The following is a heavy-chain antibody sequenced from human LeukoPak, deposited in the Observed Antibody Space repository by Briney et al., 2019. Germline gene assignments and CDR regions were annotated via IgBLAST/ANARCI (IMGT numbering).Heavy chain of an antibody. V-gene: IGHV4-59*12. Sequence: SETLSLTCTVSGGSISSYYWSWIRQPPGKGLEWIGYIYYSGSTNYNPSLKSRVTMSVDTSKNQFSLKLSSVTAADTAVYYCAREGGVDTARGFDYWGQGTLVTVSS. CDR1: GGSISSYY. CDR3: AREGGVDTARGFDY. J-gene: IGHJ4*02. CDR2: IYYSGST. D-gene: IGHD5-18*01.